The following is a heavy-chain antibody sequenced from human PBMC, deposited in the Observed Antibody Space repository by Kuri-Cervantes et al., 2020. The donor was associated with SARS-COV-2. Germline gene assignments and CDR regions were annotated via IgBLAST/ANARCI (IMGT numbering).Heavy chain of an antibody. CDR1: GYTFTGYY. V-gene: IGHV1-2*02. CDR2: INPNSGGT. J-gene: IGHJ5*02. D-gene: IGHD4-11*01. Sequence: ASVKVSCKASGYTFTGYYMHWVRQAPGQGLEWMGWINPNSGGTNYAQKFQGRVTMTRDTSISTAYMELSRLRSDDTAVYYCARVPCSNYDWFDPWGQGTLVTVSS. CDR3: ARVPCSNYDWFDP.